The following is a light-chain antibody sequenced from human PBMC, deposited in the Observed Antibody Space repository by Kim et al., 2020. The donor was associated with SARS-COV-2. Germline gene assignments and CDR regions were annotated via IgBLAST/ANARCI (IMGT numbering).Light chain of an antibody. V-gene: IGLV1-44*01. CDR3: AAWDDSLNGYV. CDR1: SSNIGRNT. J-gene: IGLJ1*01. CDR2: YN. Sequence: PGHSVSCSCSGSSSNIGRNTVNWYQHLAGTAPKLLSSYNQRSSGVPDRFSGSNSGTSASLAISRLQSEDEADYYCAAWDDSLNGYVFWTGTKVTVL.